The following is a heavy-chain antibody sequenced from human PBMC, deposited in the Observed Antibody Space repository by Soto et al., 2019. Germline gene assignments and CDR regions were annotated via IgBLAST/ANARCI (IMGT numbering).Heavy chain of an antibody. Sequence: QVQLQQWGAGLLKPSETLSLTCAVYGGSFSGYYWSWIRQPPGKGLEWIGEINHSGSTNYNPSLKSRVTKSVDTSKNQFSLKLSSVTAADTAVYYCARGPLYCSGGSCYSVGYYYYYMDVWGKGTTVTVSS. J-gene: IGHJ6*03. CDR3: ARGPLYCSGGSCYSVGYYYYYMDV. CDR1: GGSFSGYY. V-gene: IGHV4-34*01. CDR2: INHSGST. D-gene: IGHD2-15*01.